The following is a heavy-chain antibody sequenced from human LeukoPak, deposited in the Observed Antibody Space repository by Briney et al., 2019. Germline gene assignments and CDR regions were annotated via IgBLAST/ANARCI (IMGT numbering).Heavy chain of an antibody. D-gene: IGHD2-2*01. J-gene: IGHJ5*02. CDR3: ARGHCSSTSRNIDP. CDR1: GYTFTGYY. V-gene: IGHV1-2*02. Sequence: ASVKVSCKASGYTFTGYYMHWVRQAPGQGLEWMGWINPNSGGTNYAQKFQGRVTMTRDTSISTAYMELSRLRSDDTAVYYCARGHCSSTSRNIDPWGQGTLVTVSS. CDR2: INPNSGGT.